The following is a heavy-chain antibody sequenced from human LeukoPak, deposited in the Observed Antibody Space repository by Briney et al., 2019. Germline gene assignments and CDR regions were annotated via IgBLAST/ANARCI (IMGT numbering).Heavy chain of an antibody. CDR1: GFTFSSYA. V-gene: IGHV3-21*01. D-gene: IGHD3-22*01. CDR2: ISSSSYI. Sequence: PGGSLRLSCAASGFTFSSYAMHWVRQAPGKGLEWVSSISSSSYIYYADSVKGRFTISRDNAKNSLYLQMNSLRAEDTAVYYCAGDVTEYYYDSSGYRSPYYYYGMDVWGQGTTVTVSS. CDR3: AGDVTEYYYDSSGYRSPYYYYGMDV. J-gene: IGHJ6*02.